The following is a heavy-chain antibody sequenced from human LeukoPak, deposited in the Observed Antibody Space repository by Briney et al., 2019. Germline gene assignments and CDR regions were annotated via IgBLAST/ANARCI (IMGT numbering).Heavy chain of an antibody. CDR2: ISSSSSYI. D-gene: IGHD3-16*01. J-gene: IGHJ4*02. CDR1: GFTFSSYS. CDR3: AKGKYDGYAYYDY. Sequence: GGSLRLSCAASGFTFSSYSMNWVRQAPGKGLEWVSSISSSSSYIYYADSVKGRFTISRDNAKNSLYLQMNSLRAEDTALYYCAKGKYDGYAYYDYWGQGTLVTVSS. V-gene: IGHV3-21*04.